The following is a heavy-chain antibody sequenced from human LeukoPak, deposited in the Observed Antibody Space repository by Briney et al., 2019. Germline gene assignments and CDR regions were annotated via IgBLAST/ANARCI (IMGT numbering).Heavy chain of an antibody. CDR3: ARRGNWGAFDI. CDR1: GGSISSYY. Sequence: SETLSLTCTVSGGSISSYYWSWIRQPPGKGLEWIGYIYHSGSTNYNPSLKSRVTISVDTSKNQFSLKLSSVTAADTAVYYCARRGNWGAFDIWGQGTMVTVSS. CDR2: IYHSGST. J-gene: IGHJ3*02. V-gene: IGHV4-59*08. D-gene: IGHD7-27*01.